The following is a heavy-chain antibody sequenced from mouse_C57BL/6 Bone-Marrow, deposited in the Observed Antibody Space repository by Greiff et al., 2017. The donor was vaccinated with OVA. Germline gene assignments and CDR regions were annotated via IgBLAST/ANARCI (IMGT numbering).Heavy chain of an antibody. D-gene: IGHD1-1*01. CDR3: ARDATITTGAMDY. Sequence: EVKLVESGGGLVQSGRSLRLSCATSGFTFSDFYMEWVRQAPGKGLEWIAASRNKANDYTTEYSASVKGRFIVSRDTSQSILYLQMNALRAEDTAIYDCARDATITTGAMDYWGQGTSVTVSS. V-gene: IGHV7-1*01. CDR1: GFTFSDFY. CDR2: SRNKANDYTT. J-gene: IGHJ4*01.